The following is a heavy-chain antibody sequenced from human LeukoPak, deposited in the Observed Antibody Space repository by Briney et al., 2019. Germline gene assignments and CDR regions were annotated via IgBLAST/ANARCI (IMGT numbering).Heavy chain of an antibody. J-gene: IGHJ4*02. CDR2: IYYTGST. Sequence: SETLSLTCTVSGGSISSYYWSWIRQLPGKGLEWIGNIYYTGSTNYNPSLKSRVTISVDTSKNQFSLKLSSVTAADTAVYYCARAFSSGWYPYSIGGLWFDYWGQGTLVTVSS. D-gene: IGHD6-19*01. CDR1: GGSISSYY. CDR3: ARAFSSGWYPYSIGGLWFDY. V-gene: IGHV4-59*01.